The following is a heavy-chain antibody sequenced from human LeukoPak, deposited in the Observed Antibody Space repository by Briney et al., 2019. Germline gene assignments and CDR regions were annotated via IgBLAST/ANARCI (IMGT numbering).Heavy chain of an antibody. CDR1: GGSISSYY. Sequence: SETLSLTCTVSGGSISSYYWSWIRQPPGKGLEWIGYIHYSGSTNYNPSLKSRVTISVDTSKNQFSLKLSSVTAADTAVYYCARVGEYYYGSGSYPNWFDPWGQGTLVTVSS. CDR2: IHYSGST. D-gene: IGHD3-10*01. CDR3: ARVGEYYYGSGSYPNWFDP. J-gene: IGHJ5*02. V-gene: IGHV4-59*01.